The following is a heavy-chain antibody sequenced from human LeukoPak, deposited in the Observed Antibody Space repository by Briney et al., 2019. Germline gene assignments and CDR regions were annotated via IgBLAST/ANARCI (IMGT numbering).Heavy chain of an antibody. Sequence: GGSLRLSCAVFEFTFSSSTMSWVRQAPGKGLEWLSYINSNGEGVYYADSVKGRFTISRDNAKNSLYLLMNSLTVEDTALYYCATDDFTNSVPFWGQGTVVTVSS. CDR2: INSNGEGV. CDR3: ATDDFTNSVPF. J-gene: IGHJ3*01. CDR1: EFTFSSST. D-gene: IGHD2-8*01. V-gene: IGHV3-48*04.